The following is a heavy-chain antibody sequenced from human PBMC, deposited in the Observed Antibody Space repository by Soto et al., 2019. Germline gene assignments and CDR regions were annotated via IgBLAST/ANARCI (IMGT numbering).Heavy chain of an antibody. Sequence: EVQLLESGGGLVQPGGSLRLSCAASGFTFSSYAMSWVRQAPGKGLEWVSAISGSGGSTYYADSVKGRFTISRDNSKNTLYLQMNSLSAEDTGVYYCAKGGYGYSGYGLSGARYDYYMDVWGKGTTVTVSS. CDR1: GFTFSSYA. D-gene: IGHD5-12*01. CDR3: AKGGYGYSGYGLSGARYDYYMDV. J-gene: IGHJ6*03. CDR2: ISGSGGST. V-gene: IGHV3-23*01.